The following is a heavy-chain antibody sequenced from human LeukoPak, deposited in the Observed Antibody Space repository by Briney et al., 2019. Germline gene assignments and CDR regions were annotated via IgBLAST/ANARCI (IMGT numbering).Heavy chain of an antibody. Sequence: SVKVSCKASGGTFSSYAISWVRQAPGQGLEWMGGIIPIFGTANYAQKFQGRVTITADESTSTAYMELSSLRSEDTAVYYCARDPHSYSSSRYFDYWGQGTLVTVSS. CDR3: ARDPHSYSSSRYFDY. D-gene: IGHD6-13*01. V-gene: IGHV1-69*13. CDR1: GGTFSSYA. CDR2: IIPIFGTA. J-gene: IGHJ4*02.